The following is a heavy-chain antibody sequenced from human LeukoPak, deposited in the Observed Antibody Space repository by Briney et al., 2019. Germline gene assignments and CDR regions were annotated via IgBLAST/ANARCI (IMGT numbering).Heavy chain of an antibody. V-gene: IGHV3-23*01. Sequence: QPGGSLRLSCAASGFTFSDYYMSWIRQAPGKGLEWLSAVTASGVTTYYAGSVKGRFTISRDNSKNTLFLQTSSLRVEDTAMYYCARQPRTGGYFPEDYWGQGTLVIVSS. CDR2: VTASGVTT. J-gene: IGHJ4*02. CDR3: ARQPRTGGYFPEDY. D-gene: IGHD2-8*02. CDR1: GFTFSDYY.